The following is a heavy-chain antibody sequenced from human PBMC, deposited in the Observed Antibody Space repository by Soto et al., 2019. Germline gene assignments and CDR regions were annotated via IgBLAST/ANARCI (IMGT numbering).Heavy chain of an antibody. CDR3: AKEWSSGYNPTDY. Sequence: GGSLRLSCVASGFTFNTYAMNWVRQAPGRGLEWVSAISGGGGRTYYADSVKGRFTISRDNSESTLYLQMNSLRAEDTAIYYCAKEWSSGYNPTDYWGQGTPVTVSS. V-gene: IGHV3-23*01. CDR2: ISGGGGRT. CDR1: GFTFNTYA. J-gene: IGHJ4*02. D-gene: IGHD3-22*01.